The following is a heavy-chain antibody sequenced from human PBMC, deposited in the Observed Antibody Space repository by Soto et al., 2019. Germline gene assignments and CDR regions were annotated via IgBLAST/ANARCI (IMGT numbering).Heavy chain of an antibody. CDR1: GFTFSSYA. CDR2: ISYDGSNK. V-gene: IGHV3-30-3*01. CDR3: AREAGYSYGMDV. Sequence: GGSLRLSCAASGFTFSSYAMHWVRQAPGKGLEWVAVISYDGSNKYYADSVKGRFTISRDNSKNTLYLQMNSLRAEDTAVYYCAREAGYSYGMDVWGQGTTVTVSS. J-gene: IGHJ6*02.